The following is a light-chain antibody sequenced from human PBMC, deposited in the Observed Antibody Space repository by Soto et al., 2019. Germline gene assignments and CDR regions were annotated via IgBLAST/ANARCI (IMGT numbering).Light chain of an antibody. Sequence: EIVLTQSPATLSLSPGERATLSCRASQTITTYLAWYQQKPGQPPRLLIYDASNRATGIPARFSGSGSGTDFTLTISNLQPEDFAVYYCQQSSNWPPTFGQGTKVDIK. CDR2: DAS. V-gene: IGKV3-11*01. J-gene: IGKJ1*01. CDR3: QQSSNWPPT. CDR1: QTITTY.